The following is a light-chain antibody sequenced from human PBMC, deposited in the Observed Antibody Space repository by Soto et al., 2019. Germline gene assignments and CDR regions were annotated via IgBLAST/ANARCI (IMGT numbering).Light chain of an antibody. V-gene: IGKV3-11*01. CDR2: DVS. Sequence: EIVLTQSPSTLSLSPGERATLSWRPSQSVSSYLAWYQQKPGQAPRLLIYDVSIRATGVPARFSGTGYETDFNLTISGLQSEDSAVYFCQQYNNWPFSFGQGTRLEIK. J-gene: IGKJ5*01. CDR1: QSVSSY. CDR3: QQYNNWPFS.